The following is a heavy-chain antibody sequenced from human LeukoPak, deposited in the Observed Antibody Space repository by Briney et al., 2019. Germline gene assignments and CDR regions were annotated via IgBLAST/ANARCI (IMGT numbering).Heavy chain of an antibody. J-gene: IGHJ4*02. D-gene: IGHD1-26*01. CDR3: ARHGASVNDFDY. Sequence: SETLSLTCTVSAGSISSYYWSWIRQPPGKGLEWIGYISYSGSTNYNPSLKSRLTISVDTSKQQFSLKLSSVTAADTAVYYCARHGASVNDFDYWGQGTLVTVSS. CDR2: ISYSGST. V-gene: IGHV4-59*08. CDR1: AGSISSYY.